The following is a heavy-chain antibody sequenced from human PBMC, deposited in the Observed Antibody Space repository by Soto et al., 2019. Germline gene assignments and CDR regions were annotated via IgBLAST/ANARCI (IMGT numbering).Heavy chain of an antibody. CDR3: ARDLAYCSGGSCYSAPDAFDI. Sequence: EVQLVESGGGLVKPGGSLRLSCAASGFTFSSYSMNWVRQAPGKGLEWASSISSSSSYIYYADSVKGRFTISRDNAKNSLYLQMNSLRAEDTAVYYCARDLAYCSGGSCYSAPDAFDIWGQGTMVTVSS. CDR1: GFTFSSYS. CDR2: ISSSSSYI. D-gene: IGHD2-15*01. J-gene: IGHJ3*02. V-gene: IGHV3-21*01.